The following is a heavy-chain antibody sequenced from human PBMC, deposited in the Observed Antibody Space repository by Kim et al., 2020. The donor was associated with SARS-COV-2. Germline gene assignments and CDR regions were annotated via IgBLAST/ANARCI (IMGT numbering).Heavy chain of an antibody. D-gene: IGHD1-26*01. V-gene: IGHV3-30*18. CDR1: GFTFNTYG. CDR3: AKSFSGSYLGYDY. J-gene: IGHJ4*02. Sequence: GGSLRLSCAASGFTFNTYGMHWVRQAPGKGLEWVAVISYDGSHKYYEDSVKGRFTISRDNSKNTLYLQMNSLRIEDTAVYYCAKSFSGSYLGYDYWGQGTLVTV. CDR2: ISYDGSHK.